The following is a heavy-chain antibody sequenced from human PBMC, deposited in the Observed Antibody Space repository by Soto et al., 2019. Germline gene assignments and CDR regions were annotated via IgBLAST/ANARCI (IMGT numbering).Heavy chain of an antibody. CDR3: ARGLTMIVVVPDAFDI. Sequence: ASVKVSCKASGYTFTSYDINWARQATGQRLEWMGWINANNGNTKYSQKFQGRVTITRDTSASTAYMELSSLRSEDTAVYYCARGLTMIVVVPDAFDIWGQGTMVT. D-gene: IGHD3-22*01. V-gene: IGHV1-3*01. CDR1: GYTFTSYD. J-gene: IGHJ3*02. CDR2: INANNGNT.